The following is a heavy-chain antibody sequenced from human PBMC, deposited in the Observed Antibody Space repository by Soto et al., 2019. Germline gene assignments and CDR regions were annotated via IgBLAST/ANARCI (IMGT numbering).Heavy chain of an antibody. D-gene: IGHD3-10*01. CDR1: GFTVSNNY. CDR2: IYSGGYT. Sequence: EVQLVESGGGLIQPGGSLRLSCAVSGFTVSNNYMSWVRQAPGKGLEGVSVIYSGGYTAYGDSVKGRFTISRDNSKNTIYLQINSPAPHDSALFYGATQPGGGGYWGQGTLVTVSS. J-gene: IGHJ4*02. V-gene: IGHV3-53*01. CDR3: ATQPGGGGY.